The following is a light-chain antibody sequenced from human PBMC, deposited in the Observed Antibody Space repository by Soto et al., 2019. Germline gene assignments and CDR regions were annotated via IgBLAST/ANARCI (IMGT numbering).Light chain of an antibody. CDR1: SSDVGDYNY. CDR3: SSYAGSNNVI. J-gene: IGLJ2*01. V-gene: IGLV2-8*01. CDR2: EVS. Sequence: QSALTQPPSSSGSPVQSVTISCTGTSSDVGDYNYVSWYQQHPGKAPKLMIYEVSKRPSGVPDRFSGSKSGNTASLTVSGLQAEDEADYYCSSYAGSNNVIFGGGTKMTVL.